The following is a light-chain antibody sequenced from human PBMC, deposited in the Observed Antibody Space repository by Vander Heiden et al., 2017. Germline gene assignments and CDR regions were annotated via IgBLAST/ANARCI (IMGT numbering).Light chain of an antibody. J-gene: IGLJ3*02. Sequence: QVVLTQSPSASASLGASVKLTCTLSSGHSNFAIAWHQQQPEKGPRYLMRVYSDGSHTTGDGIPDRFSGSSSGTERYLTISSLQSEDEADYYCQTWGTGIRVFGGGTKLTVL. V-gene: IGLV4-69*01. CDR2: VYSDGSH. CDR3: QTWGTGIRV. CDR1: SGHSNFA.